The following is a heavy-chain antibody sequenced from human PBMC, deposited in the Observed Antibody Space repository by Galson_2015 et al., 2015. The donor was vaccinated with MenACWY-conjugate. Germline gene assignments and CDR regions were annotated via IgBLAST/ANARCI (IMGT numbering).Heavy chain of an antibody. CDR1: GFTFGDYA. J-gene: IGHJ4*02. CDR3: IRDEYGSGIGEKQ. Sequence: SLRLSCATSGFTFGDYAMSWFRQAPGKGLEWVGLIRNKAFGGTPEYAASVKDRFTISRDDSKSIAYLQMNSLKIEDTAVYYCIRDEYGSGIGEKQWGQGTLVTVSS. CDR2: IRNKAFGGTP. D-gene: IGHD3-10*01. V-gene: IGHV3-49*03.